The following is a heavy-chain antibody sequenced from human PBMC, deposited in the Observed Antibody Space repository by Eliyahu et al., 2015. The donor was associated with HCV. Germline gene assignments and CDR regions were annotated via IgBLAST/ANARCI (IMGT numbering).Heavy chain of an antibody. D-gene: IGHD3-10*01. CDR3: TRDLGGSGSFYRPTYWNFDL. J-gene: IGHJ2*01. Sequence: EAQLVESGGGLVQPGGSLRLSCAASGFTFSSYWMHWVRQAPGKGLVWVSRINSDGTHTTYADFVEGRFTISRDDAKNRLYLQMDSLRAEDTAVYYCTRDLGGSGSFYRPTYWNFDLWGRGTLVTVSS. CDR1: GFTFSSYW. CDR2: INSDGTHT. V-gene: IGHV3-74*01.